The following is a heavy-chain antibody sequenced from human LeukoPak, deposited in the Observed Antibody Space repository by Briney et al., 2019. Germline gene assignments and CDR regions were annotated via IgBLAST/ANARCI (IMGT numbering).Heavy chain of an antibody. V-gene: IGHV4-34*01. CDR1: GGSFSGYY. Sequence: SETLSLTCAVYGGSFSGYYWSWIRQPPGKGLEWIGEINYSGSTNYNPSLKSRVTISVDTSKNQFSLKLSSVTAADTAVYYCASLGAAGYYFDYWGQGTLVTVSS. D-gene: IGHD6-13*01. J-gene: IGHJ4*02. CDR3: ASLGAAGYYFDY. CDR2: INYSGST.